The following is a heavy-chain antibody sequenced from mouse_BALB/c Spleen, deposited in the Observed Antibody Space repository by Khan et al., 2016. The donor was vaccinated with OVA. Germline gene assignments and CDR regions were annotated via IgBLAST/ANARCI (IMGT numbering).Heavy chain of an antibody. CDR1: GYTFTSYW. J-gene: IGHJ4*01. CDR2: VAPGSGIT. CDR3: ARIRYYYGSNRYAMDY. D-gene: IGHD1-1*01. V-gene: IGHV1S41*01. Sequence: DLVKPGASVKLSCKASGYTFTSYWINWIKQRPGQGLEWIGRVAPGSGITYYNEMFKGKATLTEDTSSSTAYIQLSSLSSEDSAVYFCARIRYYYGSNRYAMDYWGQGTSVTVSS.